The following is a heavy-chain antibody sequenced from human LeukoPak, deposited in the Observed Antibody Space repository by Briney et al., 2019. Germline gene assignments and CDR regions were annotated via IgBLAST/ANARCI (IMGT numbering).Heavy chain of an antibody. D-gene: IGHD4/OR15-4a*01. CDR1: GFTFSSYA. J-gene: IGHJ3*02. CDR3: AKVSLNMVNDAFDI. Sequence: GGSLRLSCAASGFTFSSYAMHWVRQAPGKGLEWVAFIRYDGSRKYYADSVKGRFTISRDNSKNTLYLQMNSLRAEDTAMYYCAKVSLNMVNDAFDIWGQGTMVSVSS. V-gene: IGHV3-30*02. CDR2: IRYDGSRK.